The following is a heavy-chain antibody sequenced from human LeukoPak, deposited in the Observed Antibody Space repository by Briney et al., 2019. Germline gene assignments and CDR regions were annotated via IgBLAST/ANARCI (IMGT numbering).Heavy chain of an antibody. CDR1: GYTFTSYY. J-gene: IGHJ5*02. CDR2: INPNIGGT. V-gene: IGHV1-2*04. CDR3: ARSNYYGSGTEWFDL. D-gene: IGHD3-10*01. Sequence: GASVKVSCKASGYTFTSYYIHWVRQAPGQGLEWMGWINPNIGGTNYAQKFQGCVAMTWDTSISTAYMELSRLRSDDTAVYYCARSNYYGSGTEWFDLWGQGTLVSVSS.